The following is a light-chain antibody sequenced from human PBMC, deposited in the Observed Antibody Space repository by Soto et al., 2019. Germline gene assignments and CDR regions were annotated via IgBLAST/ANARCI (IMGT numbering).Light chain of an antibody. J-gene: IGKJ5*01. CDR1: QSVISNY. V-gene: IGKV3-15*01. CDR2: DAS. Sequence: EIVLTQSPGTLSLSPGERATLSCRASQSVISNYLAWYQQKPGQAPRLLIYDASTRATGIPASFSGSGSGTEFTLTISSLQSEDFAVYYCQQYSNWPPITFGQGTRLEIK. CDR3: QQYSNWPPIT.